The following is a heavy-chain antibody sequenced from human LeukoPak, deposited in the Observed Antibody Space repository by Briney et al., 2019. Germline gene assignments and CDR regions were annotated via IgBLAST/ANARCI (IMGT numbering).Heavy chain of an antibody. V-gene: IGHV4-34*01. Sequence: SETLSLTCAVYGGSFSGYYWSWIRQPPGKGPEWIGEINHSGSTNYNPSLKSRVTISVDTSKNQFSLKLSSVTAADTAVYYCARVPYYYYYMDVWGKGTTVTISS. J-gene: IGHJ6*03. CDR2: INHSGST. CDR1: GGSFSGYY. CDR3: ARVPYYYYYMDV.